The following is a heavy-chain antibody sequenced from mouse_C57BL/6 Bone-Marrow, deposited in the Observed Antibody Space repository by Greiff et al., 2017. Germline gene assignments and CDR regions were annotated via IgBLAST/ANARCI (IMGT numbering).Heavy chain of an antibody. D-gene: IGHD2-2*01. V-gene: IGHV14-4*01. Sequence: VQLQQSGAELVRPGASVKLSCTASGFNIKDAYMHWVKQRPEQGLEWIGWIDPENGDTEYASKFQGKATITADTSSTTAYLQLSSLTSEDTAVYYCTTAYGSLFDYWGQGTTLTVSS. CDR3: TTAYGSLFDY. CDR2: IDPENGDT. J-gene: IGHJ2*01. CDR1: GFNIKDAY.